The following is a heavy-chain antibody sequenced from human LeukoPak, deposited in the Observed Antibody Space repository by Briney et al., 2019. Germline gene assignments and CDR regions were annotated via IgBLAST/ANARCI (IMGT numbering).Heavy chain of an antibody. V-gene: IGHV1-46*01. D-gene: IGHD6-13*01. CDR2: ISPSSGIT. CDR3: AKGTNLRQQLGNWFDP. Sequence: ASVKVSCKASGYTFTGYYIHWVRQAPGLGLEWMGRISPSSGITNYAQKFQGRVTMTRDTSTSTVYMELSSLRSEDTAVYYCAKGTNLRQQLGNWFDPWGQGTLVIVSS. CDR1: GYTFTGYY. J-gene: IGHJ5*02.